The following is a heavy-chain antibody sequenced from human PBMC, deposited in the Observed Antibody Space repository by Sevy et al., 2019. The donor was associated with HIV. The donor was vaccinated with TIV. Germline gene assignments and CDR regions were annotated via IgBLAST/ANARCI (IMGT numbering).Heavy chain of an antibody. V-gene: IGHV3-30*02. CDR2: IRNDGSTK. CDR3: VKGPHPAVTTSYALDV. Sequence: GESLKISCAASGFTFKSYGMHWVRQAPRKGLEWVTFIRNDGSTKYYADSVRGRFTASRDNSKNTLYLHMNSLRPEDTAVYYCVKGPHPAVTTSYALDVWGQGTTVTVSS. D-gene: IGHD6-19*01. J-gene: IGHJ6*02. CDR1: GFTFKSYG.